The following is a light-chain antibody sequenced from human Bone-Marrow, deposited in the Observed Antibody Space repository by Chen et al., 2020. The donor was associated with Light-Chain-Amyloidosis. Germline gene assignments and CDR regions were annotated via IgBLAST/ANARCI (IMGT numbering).Light chain of an antibody. CDR3: QSADSSGTYEVI. CDR2: RDT. Sequence: SYELTQPPSLAASPGPTARLTCSGDDLPTKYAYWYQRKPGQAPVLVIHRDTERPSGISERFSGSSSGTTATLTISGVQAEDEADYHCQSADSSGTYEVIFGGGTKLTVL. CDR1: DLPTKY. V-gene: IGLV3-25*03. J-gene: IGLJ2*01.